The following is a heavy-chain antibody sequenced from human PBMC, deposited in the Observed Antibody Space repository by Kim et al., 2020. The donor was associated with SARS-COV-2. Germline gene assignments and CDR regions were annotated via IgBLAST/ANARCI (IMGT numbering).Heavy chain of an antibody. CDR3: ARVSERGWWELLGAFDY. CDR2: ISAYNGNT. Sequence: ASVKVSCKASGYTFTSYGISWVRQAPGQGLEWMGWISAYNGNTNYAQKLQGRVTMTTNTSTSTAYMELRSLRSDDTAVYYCARVSERGWWELLGAFDYWGQGTLVTVSS. D-gene: IGHD1-26*01. CDR1: GYTFTSYG. V-gene: IGHV1-18*04. J-gene: IGHJ4*02.